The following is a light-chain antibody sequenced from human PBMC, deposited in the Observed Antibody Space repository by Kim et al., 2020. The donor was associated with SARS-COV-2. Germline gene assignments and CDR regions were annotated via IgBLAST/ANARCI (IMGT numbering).Light chain of an antibody. Sequence: SASVGDTVSITCLASQTIRHFLNWYQQKPGSAPNLIIYGASDLQNGVPARFSGSGSGTNFTLTVSSLQPEDFAVYSCQQSYTVPFNFGRGTKLEI. CDR2: GAS. V-gene: IGKV1-39*01. CDR1: QTIRHF. CDR3: QQSYTVPFN. J-gene: IGKJ2*01.